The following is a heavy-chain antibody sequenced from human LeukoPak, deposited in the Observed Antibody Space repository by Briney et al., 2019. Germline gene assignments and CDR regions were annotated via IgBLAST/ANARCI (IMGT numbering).Heavy chain of an antibody. V-gene: IGHV4-59*01. Sequence: SETLSLTCTVSGGSISSYYWSWIRQPPGKGLEWIGYIYYSGSTNYNPSLKSRVTISVDTSKNQFSLKLSSVAAADTAVYYCARASGSHYLFDYWGQGTLVTVSS. CDR1: GGSISSYY. CDR2: IYYSGST. J-gene: IGHJ4*02. CDR3: ARASGSHYLFDY. D-gene: IGHD3-10*01.